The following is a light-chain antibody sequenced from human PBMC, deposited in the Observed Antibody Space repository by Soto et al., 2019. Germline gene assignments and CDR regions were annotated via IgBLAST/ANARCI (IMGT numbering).Light chain of an antibody. Sequence: QSALTQPASVSGSPGQSITISCTGTSSDVGGYNFVSWYQQHPGKAPKLMIYDVSNRPSGVSNRFSGSKSANTASLTISGLQADDEADYYCTSYPSSNTLYVFGTGTKVTVL. CDR2: DVS. CDR1: SSDVGGYNF. J-gene: IGLJ1*01. V-gene: IGLV2-14*01. CDR3: TSYPSSNTLYV.